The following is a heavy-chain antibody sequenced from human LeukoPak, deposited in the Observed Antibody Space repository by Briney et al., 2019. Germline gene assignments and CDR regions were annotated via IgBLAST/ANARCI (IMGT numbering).Heavy chain of an antibody. CDR3: ARGYSSSWYLD. CDR1: GFNFSSYS. CDR2: ISSSSSFI. V-gene: IGHV3-21*01. D-gene: IGHD6-13*01. Sequence: GGSLRLSCAGSGFNFSSYSMSWVRQAPWEGLEFVSSISSSSSFIYYADSVKGRFTISRDNAKKSLSLQMNSLRADDTGVYYCARGYSSSWYLDWGQGTLVTVSS. J-gene: IGHJ4*02.